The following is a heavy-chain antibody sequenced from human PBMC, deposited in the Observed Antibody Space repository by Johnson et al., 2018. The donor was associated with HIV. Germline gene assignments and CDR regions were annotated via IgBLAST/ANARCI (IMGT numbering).Heavy chain of an antibody. V-gene: IGHV3-15*01. Sequence: VESGGGLVKPGGSLRLSCAASGFTFSNAWMSWVRQAPGKGLEWVGRIKSKTDGGTTDYAAPVKGRFTISRDDSKNTLYLQMNSLKTEDTAVYYCTSERGRYYDSSNDAFDIWGQGTMVTVSS. CDR2: IKSKTDGGTT. CDR3: TSERGRYYDSSNDAFDI. CDR1: GFTFSNAW. D-gene: IGHD3-22*01. J-gene: IGHJ3*02.